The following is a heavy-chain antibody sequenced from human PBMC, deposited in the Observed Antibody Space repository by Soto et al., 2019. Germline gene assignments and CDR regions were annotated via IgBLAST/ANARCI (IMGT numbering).Heavy chain of an antibody. V-gene: IGHV3-21*01. J-gene: IGHJ4*02. CDR2: ISSSSSYI. CDR3: ARVRYSSSWYFPDY. D-gene: IGHD6-13*01. Sequence: EVQLVESGGGLVKPGGSLRLSCVASGFTFSSYSMNWVRQAPGKGLEWVSSISSSSSYIYYADSVKGRFTISRDNAKNSLYLQMNSLRAEDTAVYYCARVRYSSSWYFPDYWGQGTLVTVSS. CDR1: GFTFSSYS.